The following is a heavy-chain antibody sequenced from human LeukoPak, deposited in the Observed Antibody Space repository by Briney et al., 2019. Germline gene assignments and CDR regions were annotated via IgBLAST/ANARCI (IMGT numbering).Heavy chain of an antibody. CDR3: ARADNAGSTYFDY. Sequence: PSETLSLTCTVSGGSISSGSYYWSWIRQPAGKGLEWIGRIYTSGSTNYNPSLKSRVTISVDTSKNQFSLKLSSVTAADTAVYYCARADNAGSTYFDYWGQGTLVTVSS. CDR1: GGSISSGSYY. D-gene: IGHD3-10*01. J-gene: IGHJ4*02. V-gene: IGHV4-61*02. CDR2: IYTSGST.